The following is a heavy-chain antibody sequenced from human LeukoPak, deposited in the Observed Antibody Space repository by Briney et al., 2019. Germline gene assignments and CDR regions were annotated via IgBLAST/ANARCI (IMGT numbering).Heavy chain of an antibody. Sequence: SVKVSCKASGGTFSSYAISWVRQAPGQGLEWMGGIIPIFGTANYAQKFQGRVTITTDESTSTAYMELSSLRSEDTAVYYCARGRYSYGSRYYFDYWGQGTLVTVSS. D-gene: IGHD5-18*01. CDR2: IIPIFGTA. V-gene: IGHV1-69*05. CDR1: GGTFSSYA. CDR3: ARGRYSYGSRYYFDY. J-gene: IGHJ4*02.